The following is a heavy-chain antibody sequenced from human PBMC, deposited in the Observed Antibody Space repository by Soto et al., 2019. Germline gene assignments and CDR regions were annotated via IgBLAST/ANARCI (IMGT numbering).Heavy chain of an antibody. CDR2: IYSGGST. CDR3: ARAGYTGYEGRIDY. D-gene: IGHD5-12*01. V-gene: IGHV3-53*04. J-gene: IGHJ4*02. Sequence: EVQLVESGGGLVQPGGSLRLSCAASGFTVSSNYMSWVRQAPGKGLEWVSVIYSGGSTYYADSVKGRFTISRHTSKNTRNLQMKGLRAEVTAVYYGARAGYTGYEGRIDYWGQGTLVTVSS. CDR1: GFTVSSNY.